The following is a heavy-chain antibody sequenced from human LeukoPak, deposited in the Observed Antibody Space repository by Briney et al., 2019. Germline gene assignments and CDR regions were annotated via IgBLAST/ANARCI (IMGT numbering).Heavy chain of an antibody. D-gene: IGHD3-16*01. CDR2: ISGHNGNT. V-gene: IGHV1-18*01. CDR3: VRGFGRDDFEF. CDR1: GYTFTTYG. Sequence: ASVKVSCKASGYTFTTYGISWVRQAPGQGLEWMGWISGHNGNTNYAQKFQGRVTMTTDTSTSTGYMELRSLRSDDTAVYYCVRGFGRDDFEFWGQGTMVTVSS. J-gene: IGHJ3*01.